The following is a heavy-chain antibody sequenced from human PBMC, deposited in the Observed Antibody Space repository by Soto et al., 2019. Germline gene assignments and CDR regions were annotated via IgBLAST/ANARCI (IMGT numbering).Heavy chain of an antibody. J-gene: IGHJ6*03. V-gene: IGHV3-23*01. CDR3: ARSYTILPGYYYMDV. CDR2: ISGSGGST. D-gene: IGHD3-9*01. CDR1: GFTFSSYA. Sequence: GGSLRLSCAASGFTFSSYAMSWVRQAPGKGLEWVSAISGSGGSTYYADSVKGRFTISRDNSKNTLYLQMNSLTAEDTAVYYCARSYTILPGYYYMDVWGKGTTVTVSS.